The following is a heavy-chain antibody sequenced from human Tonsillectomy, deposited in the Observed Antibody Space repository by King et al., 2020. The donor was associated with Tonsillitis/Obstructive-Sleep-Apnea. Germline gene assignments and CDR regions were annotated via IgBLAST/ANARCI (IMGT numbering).Heavy chain of an antibody. CDR1: GGTFSSYA. J-gene: IGHJ3*02. D-gene: IGHD3-10*01. CDR2: IIPIFGTA. CDR3: ARPSYYYGSGIHGAFDI. Sequence: QLVQSGAEVKKPGSSVKVSCKASGGTFSSYAISWVRQAPGQGLEWMGGIIPIFGTANYAQTFQGRVTITADESTSTAYMELSSLRSEDTAVYYCARPSYYYGSGIHGAFDIWGQGTMVTVSS. V-gene: IGHV1-69*01.